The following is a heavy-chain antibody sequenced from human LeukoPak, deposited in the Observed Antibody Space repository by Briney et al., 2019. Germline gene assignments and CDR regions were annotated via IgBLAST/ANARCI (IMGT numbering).Heavy chain of an antibody. Sequence: GGSLRLSCAASGFTFSAYWMTWVRQAPGKGLEWVANINEGGNVKFYVDSVKGRFTISKDNTKISLHLQMYSLRAEDTAVYYCARVGKNGWDFDHWGQGTLVTVSS. CDR1: GFTFSAYW. J-gene: IGHJ4*02. CDR2: INEGGNVK. CDR3: ARVGKNGWDFDH. D-gene: IGHD6-19*01. V-gene: IGHV3-7*01.